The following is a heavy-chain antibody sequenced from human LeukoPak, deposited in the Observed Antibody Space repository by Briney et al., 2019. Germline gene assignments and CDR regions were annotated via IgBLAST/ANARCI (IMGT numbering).Heavy chain of an antibody. CDR3: ARAPDYGDYWDAFDI. D-gene: IGHD4-17*01. CDR1: GGSISSYY. J-gene: IGHJ3*02. CDR2: IYTSGST. Sequence: SETLSLTCTVSGGSISSYYWSWIRQPAGEGLEWIGRIYTSGSTNYNPSLKSRVTMSVDTSKNQFSLKLSSVTAADTAVYYCARAPDYGDYWDAFDIWGQGTMVTVSS. V-gene: IGHV4-4*07.